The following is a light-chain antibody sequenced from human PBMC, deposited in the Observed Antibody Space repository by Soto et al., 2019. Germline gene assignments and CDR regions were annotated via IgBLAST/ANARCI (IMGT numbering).Light chain of an antibody. V-gene: IGLV1-51*02. CDR3: GTGDIRLNINWV. J-gene: IGLJ3*02. Sequence: QSVLTQPPSVSAAPGQTVTIPCSGSTSNIGNNYVSWYQHLPGTAPRLLIFENKKRRSRIPDRFSGSKSGTAATPAITGPQIEDEADYDCGTGDIRLNINWVFGGGTPLTV. CDR1: TSNIGNNY. CDR2: ENK.